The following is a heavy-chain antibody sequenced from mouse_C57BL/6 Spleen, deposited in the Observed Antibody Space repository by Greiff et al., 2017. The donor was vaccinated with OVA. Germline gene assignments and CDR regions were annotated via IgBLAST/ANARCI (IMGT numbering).Heavy chain of an antibody. CDR1: GYTFTSYW. CDR2: IHPSDSDT. D-gene: IGHD2-4*01. CDR3: ATEGDYDGDYYFDY. V-gene: IGHV1-74*01. Sequence: QVQLQQPGAELVKPGASVKVSCKASGYTFTSYWMHWVKQRPGQGLEWIGRIHPSDSDTNYNQKFKGKATLTVDKSSSTAYMQLSSLTSEDSAVYYCATEGDYDGDYYFDYWGQGTTLTGSS. J-gene: IGHJ2*01.